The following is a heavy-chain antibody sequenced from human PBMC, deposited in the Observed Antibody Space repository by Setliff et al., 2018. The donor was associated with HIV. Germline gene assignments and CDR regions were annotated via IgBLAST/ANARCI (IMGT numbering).Heavy chain of an antibody. CDR2: IYQSGNA. CDR3: VTGYNSVWYSVL. D-gene: IGHD6-13*01. V-gene: IGHV4-38-2*01. CDR1: GHSISSGYF. Sequence: NPSETLSLTCAVSGHSISSGYFCGWIRQTPGKGLEWIGNIYQSGNAYYNPSLKSRVTISVDTSRNRFSLKLSSVTAADTAVYYCVTGYNSVWYSVLWGQGILVTVSS. J-gene: IGHJ4*02.